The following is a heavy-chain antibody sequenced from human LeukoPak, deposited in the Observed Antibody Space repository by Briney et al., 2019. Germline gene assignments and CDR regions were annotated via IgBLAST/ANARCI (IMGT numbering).Heavy chain of an antibody. V-gene: IGHV4-34*01. CDR2: INHSGST. CDR1: GGSFSGYY. Sequence: PSETLSLTCAVYGGSFSGYYWSWIRQPPGKGLEWIGEINHSGSTNYNPSLKSRVTISVDTSKNQFSLKLSSVTAADTAVYYCARHSRMYYYDSSGYDVDYWGQGTLVTVSS. D-gene: IGHD3-22*01. J-gene: IGHJ4*02. CDR3: ARHSRMYYYDSSGYDVDY.